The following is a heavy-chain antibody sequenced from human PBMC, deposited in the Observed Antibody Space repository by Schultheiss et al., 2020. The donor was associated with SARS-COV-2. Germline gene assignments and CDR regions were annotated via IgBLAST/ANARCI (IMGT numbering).Heavy chain of an antibody. Sequence: GGSLRLSCAASGFTFSSYSMNWVRQAPGKGLEWVSSISSSSSYIYYADSVKGRFTISRDNAKNSLYLQMNSLRAEDTAVYYCAKDPLVVVTDDAFDIWGQGTMVTVSS. CDR3: AKDPLVVVTDDAFDI. J-gene: IGHJ3*02. V-gene: IGHV3-21*04. CDR2: ISSSSSYI. D-gene: IGHD2-21*02. CDR1: GFTFSSYS.